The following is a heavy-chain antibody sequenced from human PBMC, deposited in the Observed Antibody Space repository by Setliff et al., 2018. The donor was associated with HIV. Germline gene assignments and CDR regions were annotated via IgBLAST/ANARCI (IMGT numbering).Heavy chain of an antibody. CDR1: GGSIGNYY. CDR2: IYYNGNR. V-gene: IGHV4-59*01. Sequence: ASETLSLTCTVSGGSIGNYYWNWIRQSPGKGLEWIAYIYYNGNRNYNPSLKSRVTISVDTTKNQFSLKMASVTAADTAVYYCAREGRWLEHPYGFAVWGQGRLVTVSS. D-gene: IGHD3-10*01. J-gene: IGHJ1*01. CDR3: AREGRWLEHPYGFAV.